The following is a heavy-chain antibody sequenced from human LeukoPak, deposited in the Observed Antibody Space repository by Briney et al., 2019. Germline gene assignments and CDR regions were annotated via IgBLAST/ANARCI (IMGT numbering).Heavy chain of an antibody. CDR1: GYSISSSNW. Sequence: SETLSLTCAVSGYSISSSNWWGWIRQPPGKGLEWIGYIYYSGTTYYNPSLKSRVTMSVDTSKNQFSLKLSSVTAVDTAMYYCTRGPYSGSDGFDYWGQGTLVTVSS. CDR3: TRGPYSGSDGFDY. J-gene: IGHJ4*02. CDR2: IYYSGTT. D-gene: IGHD1-26*01. V-gene: IGHV4-28*03.